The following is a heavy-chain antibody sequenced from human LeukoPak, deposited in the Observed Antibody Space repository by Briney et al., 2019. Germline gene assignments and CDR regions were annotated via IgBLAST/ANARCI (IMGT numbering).Heavy chain of an antibody. CDR2: ISSSGSTK. J-gene: IGHJ4*02. V-gene: IGHV3-48*03. CDR1: GFTFSSYE. Sequence: PGVSLSLSCAASGFTFSSYEMNWVRQAPGKGLEWVSYISSSGSTKYYADSVKGRFTVSSANAKNSLYLHMHSLRAAATAFYYCARGHIAVAGPYVDYWGQGTLVTVSS. D-gene: IGHD6-19*01. CDR3: ARGHIAVAGPYVDY.